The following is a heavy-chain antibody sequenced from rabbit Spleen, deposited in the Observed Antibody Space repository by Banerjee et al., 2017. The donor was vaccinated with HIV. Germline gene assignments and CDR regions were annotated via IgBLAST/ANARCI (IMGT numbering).Heavy chain of an antibody. D-gene: IGHD8-1*01. Sequence: QSLEESGGDLVKPGASLTLTCTASGFSFSSTYWMCWVRQAPGKGLEWIGCISTGSSGSTYYASWSKGRFTITSPSSSTVTLQMTSLTAADTATYFCARNFAGVSYNFILWGPGTLVTVS. V-gene: IGHV1S40*01. CDR3: ARNFAGVSYNFIL. CDR2: ISTGSSGST. J-gene: IGHJ4*01. CDR1: GFSFSSTYW.